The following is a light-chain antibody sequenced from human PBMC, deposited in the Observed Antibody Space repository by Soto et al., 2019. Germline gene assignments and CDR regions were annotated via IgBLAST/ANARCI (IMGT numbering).Light chain of an antibody. J-gene: IGKJ1*01. CDR3: QQYSSYSPWL. V-gene: IGKV1-5*03. CDR1: QSISTW. CDR2: KAS. Sequence: DIQVAQSPSTLSASVGDRVTITCRASQSISTWLAWYQHKPGTAPTLLIYKASTLDRGVSSRFXGSGSETEFTLTISSLQPEDSATYYCQQYSSYSPWLFGQGTKVEI.